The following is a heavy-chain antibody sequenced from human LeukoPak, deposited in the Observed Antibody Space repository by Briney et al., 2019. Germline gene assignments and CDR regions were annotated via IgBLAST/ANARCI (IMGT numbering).Heavy chain of an antibody. V-gene: IGHV3-48*04. CDR1: GFTFSTYS. Sequence: GGSLRLSCAASGFTFSTYSMNWVRQAPGKGLEWVSYISSSGSTIYYADSVKGRFTISRDNAKNSLYLQMNSLRAEDTAVYYCAKTYYYDSSGSDYWGQGTLVTVSS. CDR2: ISSSGSTI. J-gene: IGHJ4*02. D-gene: IGHD3-22*01. CDR3: AKTYYYDSSGSDY.